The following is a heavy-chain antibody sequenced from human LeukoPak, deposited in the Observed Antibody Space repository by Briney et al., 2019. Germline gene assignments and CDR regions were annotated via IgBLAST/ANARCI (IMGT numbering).Heavy chain of an antibody. J-gene: IGHJ3*02. CDR1: GGSLSSGGYS. D-gene: IGHD1-26*01. CDR2: IYYSGST. Sequence: SETLSLTCAVSGGSLSSGGYSWSWIRQPPGKGLEWIGYIYYSGSTYYNPSLKSRVTISVDTSKNQFSLKLNSVTAADTAVYYCARDPGVGATTLGAFDIWGQGTMVTVSS. V-gene: IGHV4-30-4*07. CDR3: ARDPGVGATTLGAFDI.